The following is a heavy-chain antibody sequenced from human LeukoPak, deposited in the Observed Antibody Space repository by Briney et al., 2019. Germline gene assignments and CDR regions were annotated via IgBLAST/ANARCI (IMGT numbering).Heavy chain of an antibody. Sequence: SETLSLTCTVSGVSISSDYWSWIRQPPGKGLEWIGEINHSGSTNYNPSLKSRVTISVDTSKNQFSLKLSSVTAADTAVYYCARHGSGTMVRGPRGWFDPWGQGTLVTVSS. V-gene: IGHV4-34*01. CDR2: INHSGST. CDR1: GVSISSDY. J-gene: IGHJ5*02. D-gene: IGHD3-10*01. CDR3: ARHGSGTMVRGPRGWFDP.